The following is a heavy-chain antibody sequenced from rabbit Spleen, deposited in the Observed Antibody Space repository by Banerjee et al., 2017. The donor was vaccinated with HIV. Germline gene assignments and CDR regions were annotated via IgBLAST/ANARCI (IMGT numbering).Heavy chain of an antibody. J-gene: IGHJ6*01. Sequence: QSLEESGGELVKPGASLTLTCTASGFSFSNSAYMCWVRQAPGKGLEWISCIAGSSSGFTYSATWAKGRFTCSKTSSTTVTLQMTSLTVADTATYFCARDGTGGSYFALWGPGTLVTVS. CDR1: GFSFSNSAY. CDR2: IAGSSSGFT. D-gene: IGHD8-1*01. CDR3: ARDGTGGSYFAL. V-gene: IGHV1S40*01.